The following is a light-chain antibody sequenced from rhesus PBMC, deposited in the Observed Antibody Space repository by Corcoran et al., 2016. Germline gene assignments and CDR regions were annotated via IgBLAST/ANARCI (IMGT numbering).Light chain of an antibody. Sequence: IQMTQSPSSLSASVGDTVTITCRASQGISSYLNWFQQKPGKAPKLLIYAASRLESGVPSRFSGSGSGTDFTLTISSLQPEDFAVYYCLQHNSYPLTFGGGTKVELK. CDR3: LQHNSYPLT. CDR1: QGISSY. V-gene: IGKV1-28*03. J-gene: IGKJ4*01. CDR2: AAS.